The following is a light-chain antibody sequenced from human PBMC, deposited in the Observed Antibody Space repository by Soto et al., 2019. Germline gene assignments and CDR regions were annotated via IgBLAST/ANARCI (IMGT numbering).Light chain of an antibody. J-gene: IGLJ2*01. CDR3: QSYDTSLRGVV. CDR2: DNN. V-gene: IGLV1-40*01. CDR1: RSNLGAGFG. Sequence: QSVLTQPPSVSGAPGQRVTISCTGSRSNLGAGFGVHWYQQLPGTAPKLLIYDNNNRPSGVPDRFSGSKSGTSASLANTGLQAEDEAVYSCQSYDTSLRGVVFGGGTKVTVL.